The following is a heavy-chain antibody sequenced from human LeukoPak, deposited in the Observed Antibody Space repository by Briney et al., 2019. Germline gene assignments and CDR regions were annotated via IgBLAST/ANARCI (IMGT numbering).Heavy chain of an antibody. J-gene: IGHJ4*02. D-gene: IGHD7-27*01. CDR3: AKARGGTGDFDY. CDR2: INPANGTP. CDR1: GYTFISYV. Sequence: ASVKLSWKAAGYTFISYVMDWVRQAPGHRREWMGWINPANGTPEYSKRFQGRAPITRDTSASKAYMELTGLRSGATAVYYCAKARGGTGDFDYWGQGTLVTLS. V-gene: IGHV1-3*01.